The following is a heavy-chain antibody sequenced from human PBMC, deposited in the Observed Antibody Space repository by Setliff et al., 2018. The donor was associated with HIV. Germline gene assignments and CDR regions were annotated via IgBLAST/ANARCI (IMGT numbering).Heavy chain of an antibody. J-gene: IGHJ3*02. D-gene: IGHD3-16*01. Sequence: LRLSCTASGFMFSSYGMHWVRQAPGKGLEHVSGISSDGGSMYYADSVKGRFTISGDNAKNSLYLQMNSLRAEDTAVYYCARSFWGFVRNAASDIWGQGTMVTVSS. CDR2: ISSDGGSM. CDR1: GFMFSSYG. CDR3: ARSFWGFVRNAASDI. V-gene: IGHV3-64*04.